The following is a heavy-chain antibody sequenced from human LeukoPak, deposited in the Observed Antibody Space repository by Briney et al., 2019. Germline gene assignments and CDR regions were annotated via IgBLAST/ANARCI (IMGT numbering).Heavy chain of an antibody. V-gene: IGHV4-4*07. CDR1: GGSISSYY. D-gene: IGHD2-8*01. CDR3: ARGEFNGLDY. Sequence: PSETLSLTCTVSGGSISSYYWSWIRQPAGKGLQWIGRIYSSGSTNYSPSLKSRVTMSVDTSKNQFSLRLTSVTAADTAVYYCARGEFNGLDYWGQGTLVTVSS. J-gene: IGHJ4*02. CDR2: IYSSGST.